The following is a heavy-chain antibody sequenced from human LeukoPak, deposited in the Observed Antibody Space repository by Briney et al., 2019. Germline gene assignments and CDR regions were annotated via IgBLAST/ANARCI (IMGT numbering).Heavy chain of an antibody. D-gene: IGHD2-2*01. V-gene: IGHV1-2*06. J-gene: IGHJ4*02. CDR1: GYTFTGYY. Sequence: ASVKVSCKASGYTFTGYYMHWVRQAPGQGLEWMGRINPNSGATTYAQKFQGRLTMTRDTSISTAYMDLSRLRSDDTAVYYCARDRWCSSNNGYRDTRYFFDYWGQGTLVTVSS. CDR2: INPNSGAT. CDR3: ARDRWCSSNNGYRDTRYFFDY.